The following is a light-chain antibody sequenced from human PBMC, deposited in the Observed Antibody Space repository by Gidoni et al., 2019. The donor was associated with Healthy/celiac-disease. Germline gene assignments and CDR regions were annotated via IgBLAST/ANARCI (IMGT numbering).Light chain of an antibody. J-gene: IGKJ3*01. CDR3: QQRSNWPRT. CDR1: QSVSSY. V-gene: IGKV3-11*01. CDR2: DAS. Sequence: IVLTQSPATLYLSPGERAPLSCRASQSVSSYLDWYQQKPGQAPSLLIYDASNRATGIPARFCGSGSGTVFSLTISSLEPEDFAVYFCQQRSNWPRTFGPGTKVEIK.